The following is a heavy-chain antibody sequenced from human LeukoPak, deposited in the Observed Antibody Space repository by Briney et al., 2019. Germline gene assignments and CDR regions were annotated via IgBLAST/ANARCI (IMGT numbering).Heavy chain of an antibody. CDR3: AKDLADLAGDSGRFDY. D-gene: IGHD3-10*01. Sequence: GGSLRLSCAASGFTFSSYSMNWVRQAPGKGLEWVSSINSGDSHTYYADSVKGRFTISRDNAKNSLFLQMNSLRAEDTAVYYCAKDLADLAGDSGRFDYWGQGTLVTVSS. J-gene: IGHJ4*02. CDR1: GFTFSSYS. V-gene: IGHV3-21*04. CDR2: INSGDSHT.